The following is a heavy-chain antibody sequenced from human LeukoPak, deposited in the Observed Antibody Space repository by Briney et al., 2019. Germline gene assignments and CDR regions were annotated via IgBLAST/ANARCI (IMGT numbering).Heavy chain of an antibody. CDR3: ARDLGGYDDYYYYYGMDV. J-gene: IGHJ6*02. V-gene: IGHV3-33*01. D-gene: IGHD5-12*01. CDR1: GFTFSSYG. Sequence: PGMSLRLSCAASGFTFSSYGMHWVRQAPGKGLEWVAVIWYDGSYKYYVDSVKGRFTISRDNSKNTLYLQMNSLRAEDTAVYYCARDLGGYDDYYYYYGMDVWGQGTTVTVSS. CDR2: IWYDGSYK.